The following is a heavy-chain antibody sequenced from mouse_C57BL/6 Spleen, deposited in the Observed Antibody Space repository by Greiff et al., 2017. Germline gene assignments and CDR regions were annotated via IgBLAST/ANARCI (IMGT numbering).Heavy chain of an antibody. V-gene: IGHV1-55*01. Sequence: VQLQQPGAELVKPGASVKMSCKASGYTFTSYWITWVKQRPGQGLEWIGDIYPGSGSTNYNEKFKSKATLTVDTSSSTAYMQLSSLTSEDSAVYYCARVIYYYGSSHWYFDVWGTGTTVTVSS. CDR2: IYPGSGST. CDR1: GYTFTSYW. CDR3: ARVIYYYGSSHWYFDV. D-gene: IGHD1-1*01. J-gene: IGHJ1*03.